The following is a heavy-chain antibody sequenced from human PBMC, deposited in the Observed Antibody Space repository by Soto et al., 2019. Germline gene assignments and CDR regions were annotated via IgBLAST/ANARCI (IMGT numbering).Heavy chain of an antibody. CDR3: ATIDSGYDNYYYMDV. V-gene: IGHV1-18*04. CDR2: ISAYNGNT. J-gene: IGHJ6*03. Sequence: ASVKVSCKASGYTLTSYGISWVRQAPGQGLEWMGWISAYNGNTNYAQKLQGRVTMTTDTSTSTAYMELRSLRSDDTAVYYCATIDSGYDNYYYMDVWGKGTTVTVSS. D-gene: IGHD5-12*01. CDR1: GYTLTSYG.